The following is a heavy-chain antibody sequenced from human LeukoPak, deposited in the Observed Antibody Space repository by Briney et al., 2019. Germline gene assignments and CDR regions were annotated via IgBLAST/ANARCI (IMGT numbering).Heavy chain of an antibody. CDR3: AREPGYSGSFDY. D-gene: IGHD3-9*01. Sequence: SETLSLTCTVSGGSISSYYWSWIRQPAGKGLEWIGRIYTSGSTNYNPSLKSRVSISVDKSKNQFSLKLSSVTAADTAVYYCAREPGYSGSFDYWGQGTLVTVSS. CDR2: IYTSGST. J-gene: IGHJ4*02. CDR1: GGSISSYY. V-gene: IGHV4-4*07.